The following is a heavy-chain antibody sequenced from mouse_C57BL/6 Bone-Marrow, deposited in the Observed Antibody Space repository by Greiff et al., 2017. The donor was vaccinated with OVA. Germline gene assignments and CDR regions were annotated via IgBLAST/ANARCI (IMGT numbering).Heavy chain of an antibody. D-gene: IGHD1-1*01. J-gene: IGHJ4*01. Sequence: EVQLVESGGGLVQPTGSLKLSCAASGFSFNTYAMNWVRQAPGKGLEWVARIRSKSNNYATYYADSVKDRFTISRDDSESMLYLQMNNLKTEDTAMYYCVRHYYGSSYPLDYWGQGTSVTVSS. V-gene: IGHV10-1*01. CDR1: GFSFNTYA. CDR2: IRSKSNNYAT. CDR3: VRHYYGSSYPLDY.